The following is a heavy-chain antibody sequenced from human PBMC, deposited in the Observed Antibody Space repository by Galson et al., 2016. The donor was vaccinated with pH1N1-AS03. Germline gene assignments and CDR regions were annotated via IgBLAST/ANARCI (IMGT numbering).Heavy chain of an antibody. CDR1: GDSIGTYY. V-gene: IGHV4-59*08. Sequence: ETLSLTCSVSGDSIGTYYWTWVRQLPGKGLEWIGYISDSGNSKYSPSLESRITVSVDKSKNQISLKMTSVTAADSAIYFCAGHRTGGQWLAWLDPWGQGTLVTVSS. CDR2: ISDSGNS. J-gene: IGHJ5*02. D-gene: IGHD6-19*01. CDR3: AGHRTGGQWLAWLDP.